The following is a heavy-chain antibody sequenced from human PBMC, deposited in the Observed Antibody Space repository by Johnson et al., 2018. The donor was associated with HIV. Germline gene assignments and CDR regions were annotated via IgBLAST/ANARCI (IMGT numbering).Heavy chain of an antibody. J-gene: IGHJ3*02. Sequence: VQLVESGGGLIQPGGSLRLSCAASGFTVSSNYMSWVRQAPGKGLEWVSVIYSGCSTYYADSVKGRLTISRDNSKNTLYRQMNSLRAEDTAVYYCARGWVGATLRAFDIWGQGTMFTVSS. CDR3: ARGWVGATLRAFDI. D-gene: IGHD1-26*01. V-gene: IGHV3-66*03. CDR1: GFTVSSNY. CDR2: IYSGCST.